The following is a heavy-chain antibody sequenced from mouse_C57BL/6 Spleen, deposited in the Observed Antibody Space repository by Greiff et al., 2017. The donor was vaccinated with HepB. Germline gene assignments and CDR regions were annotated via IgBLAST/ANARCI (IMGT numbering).Heavy chain of an antibody. V-gene: IGHV1-81*01. CDR1: GYTFTSYG. CDR3: ARHDGYYDEFAY. CDR2: IYPRSGNT. J-gene: IGHJ3*01. Sequence: QVQLKESGAELARPGASVKLSCKASGYTFTSYGISWVKQRTGQGLEWIGEIYPRSGNTYYNEKFKGKATLTADKSSSTAYMELRSLTSEDSAVYFCARHDGYYDEFAYWGQGTLVTVSA. D-gene: IGHD2-3*01.